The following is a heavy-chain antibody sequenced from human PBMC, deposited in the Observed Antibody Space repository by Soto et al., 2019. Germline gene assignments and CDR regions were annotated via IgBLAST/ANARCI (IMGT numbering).Heavy chain of an antibody. CDR3: ARDEGSLGYYYGMDV. CDR1: GCTFSRYG. J-gene: IGHJ6*02. Sequence: QVQLVESGGGVVQPGRSLRLSCAASGCTFSRYGMHWLRQARGKGMEWVAVIWYDGSNKYYADSVKGRFTISRDNSKNTLYLQMNSLRAEDTAVYYCARDEGSLGYYYGMDVWGQGTTVTVSS. V-gene: IGHV3-33*01. CDR2: IWYDGSNK. D-gene: IGHD3-16*01.